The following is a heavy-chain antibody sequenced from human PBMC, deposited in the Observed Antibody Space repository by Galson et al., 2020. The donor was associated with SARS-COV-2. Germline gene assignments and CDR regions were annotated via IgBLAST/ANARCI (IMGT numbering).Heavy chain of an antibody. CDR1: GFTFDDYA. CDR2: ISWNSGII. J-gene: IGHJ4*02. V-gene: IGHV3-9*01. CDR3: AKDSYYDILTGYYVLDY. D-gene: IGHD3-9*01. Sequence: GGSLRLSCAASGFTFDDYAMHWVRQAPGKGLEWVSGISWNSGIIGYADSVKGRFTISRDNAKNSLYLQMNSLRAEDTALYYCAKDSYYDILTGYYVLDYWGQGTLVTVSS.